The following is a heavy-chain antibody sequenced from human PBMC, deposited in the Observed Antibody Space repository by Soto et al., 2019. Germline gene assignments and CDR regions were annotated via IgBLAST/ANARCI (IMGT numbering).Heavy chain of an antibody. CDR3: ARRLANPDTFDI. CDR2: IYYSGST. Sequence: QVQLQESGPGLVKPSQTLSLTCTVSGGSISSRIYYWNWIRQPPGKGLEWIGNIYYSGSTHYNPSLTRRVAISGDTSKNQFSLKLSSVTAADAAVYYCARRLANPDTFDIWGQGTMVTVSS. CDR1: GGSISSRIYY. J-gene: IGHJ3*02. V-gene: IGHV4-31*03.